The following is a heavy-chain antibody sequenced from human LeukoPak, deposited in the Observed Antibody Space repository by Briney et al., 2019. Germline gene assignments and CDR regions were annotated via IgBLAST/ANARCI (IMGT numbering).Heavy chain of an antibody. Sequence: GESLKISCKGSGYSFTSYYMHWVRQAPGQGLEWMGIINPSGGSTSYAQKFQGRVTMTRDMSTSTVYMELSSLRSEDTAVYYCAGTYCSGGSCYSSPSGFDYWGQGTLVTVSS. D-gene: IGHD2-15*01. V-gene: IGHV1-46*01. CDR3: AGTYCSGGSCYSSPSGFDY. CDR2: INPSGGST. J-gene: IGHJ4*02. CDR1: GYSFTSYY.